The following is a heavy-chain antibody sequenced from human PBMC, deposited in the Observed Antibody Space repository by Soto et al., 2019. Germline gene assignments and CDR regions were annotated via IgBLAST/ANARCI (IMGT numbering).Heavy chain of an antibody. V-gene: IGHV4-39*07. D-gene: IGHD3-22*01. Sequence: PSETLSLTCTVSGGSISSSSYYWGWIRQPPGKGLEWIGSIYHSGSTYHNPSLKSRVTISVDRSKNQFSLKLSSVTAADTAVYYCARDTHDSSGYDDAFDIWGQGTMVTVSS. J-gene: IGHJ3*02. CDR1: GGSISSSSYY. CDR3: ARDTHDSSGYDDAFDI. CDR2: IYHSGST.